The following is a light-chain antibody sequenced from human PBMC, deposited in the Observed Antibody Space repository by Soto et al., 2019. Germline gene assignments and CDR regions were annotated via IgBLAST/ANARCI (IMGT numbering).Light chain of an antibody. CDR1: NSNIGSNT. CDR3: AVWDDSLSGVV. V-gene: IGLV1-44*01. J-gene: IGLJ2*01. CDR2: NDY. Sequence: QSVLTQPPSASGTPGQRVTISCSGSNSNIGSNTVNWYQQLPGTAPKLLIYNDYERPSGVPDRFSGSKSGTSASLGISGLRSEDEADYFCAVWDDSLSGVVFGGGTKLTVL.